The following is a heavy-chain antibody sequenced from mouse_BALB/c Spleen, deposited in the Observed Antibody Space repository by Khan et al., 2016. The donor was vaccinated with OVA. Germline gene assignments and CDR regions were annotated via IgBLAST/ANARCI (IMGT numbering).Heavy chain of an antibody. J-gene: IGHJ2*01. V-gene: IGHV1-18*01. CDR3: TRGGHGSPFDY. D-gene: IGHD1-1*01. CDR2: IIPNNGGT. CDR1: GYTFTDYN. Sequence: VRLQQSGPELVKPGASVKISCKASGYTFTDYNMDWVKQSLGKSLEWIGDIIPNNGGTIYNQKFKGKATFTVDTSSSTAYMQLRSLTSEDTAVYYCTRGGHGSPFDYWGQGTTLTVSS.